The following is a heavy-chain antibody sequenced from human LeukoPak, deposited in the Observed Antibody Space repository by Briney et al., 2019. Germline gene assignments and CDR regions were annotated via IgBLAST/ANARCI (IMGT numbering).Heavy chain of an antibody. J-gene: IGHJ5*02. Sequence: GGSLRLSCAAYGFTFSSRYMNWVRQAPGKGLDWVSGISGTSSFMYYGDSVKGRFTVSRDNAKNSLYLQMESLRVEDTAVYYCARDLHYYGSGPWGQGTLVTVSS. V-gene: IGHV3-21*01. CDR3: ARDLHYYGSGP. CDR1: GFTFSSRY. D-gene: IGHD3-10*01. CDR2: ISGTSSFM.